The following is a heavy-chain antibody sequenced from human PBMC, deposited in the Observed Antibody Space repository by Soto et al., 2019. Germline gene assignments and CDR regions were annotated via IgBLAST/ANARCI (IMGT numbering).Heavy chain of an antibody. V-gene: IGHV1-69*01. J-gene: IGHJ6*02. D-gene: IGHD1-26*01. CDR3: ASPRGELLHYYYGMDV. CDR2: IIPIFGTA. CDR1: GGTFSSYA. Sequence: QVQLVQSGAEVKKPGSSVKVSCKASGGTFSSYAISWVRQAPGQGLEWMGGIIPIFGTANYAQKFQGRITITADESTSTAYMELSSLRSEDTAVYYCASPRGELLHYYYGMDVWGQGTTVTVSS.